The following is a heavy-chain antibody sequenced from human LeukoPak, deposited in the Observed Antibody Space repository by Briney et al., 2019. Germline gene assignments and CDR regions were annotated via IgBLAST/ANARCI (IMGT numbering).Heavy chain of an antibody. CDR2: INHSGTI. CDR3: ARAYSMVRGVDY. J-gene: IGHJ4*02. D-gene: IGHD3-10*01. CDR1: GGSFSGYY. Sequence: SETLSLTCAVFGGSFSGYYWSWIRQPPGKGLEGIGEINHSGTINYNPSLKSRVTISVDSSKHQFSLRLTSVTAADTAMYFCARAYSMVRGVDYWGQGTLVTVSS. V-gene: IGHV4-34*01.